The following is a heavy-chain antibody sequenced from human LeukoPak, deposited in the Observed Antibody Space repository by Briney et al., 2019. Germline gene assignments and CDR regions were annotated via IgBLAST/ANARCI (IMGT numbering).Heavy chain of an antibody. CDR2: IRGSGVAT. CDR1: GFTFSSYA. V-gene: IGHV3-23*01. Sequence: GGSLRLSCAASGFTFSSYAMTWVRQPPGKGLEWVSTIRGSGVATDHADSVKGRFTISRDNSKNTLYLQMNSLRAEDTAVYYCATESGYYFGYWGQGTLVTVSS. D-gene: IGHD3-3*01. J-gene: IGHJ4*02. CDR3: ATESGYYFGY.